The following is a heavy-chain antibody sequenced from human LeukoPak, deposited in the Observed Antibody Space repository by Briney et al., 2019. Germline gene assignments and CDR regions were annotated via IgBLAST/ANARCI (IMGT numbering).Heavy chain of an antibody. D-gene: IGHD4-17*01. V-gene: IGHV3-23*01. Sequence: PGGSPRLSRAASEFDFSSHAMTWVRQAPGKGLEWVSAISISGSKTYYADSVKGRFTISRDNSKNTLYLQMNSLRAEDTAVYYCANEIRPNDYWGQGTQVTVSS. CDR2: ISISGSKT. CDR3: ANEIRPNDY. CDR1: EFDFSSHA. J-gene: IGHJ4*02.